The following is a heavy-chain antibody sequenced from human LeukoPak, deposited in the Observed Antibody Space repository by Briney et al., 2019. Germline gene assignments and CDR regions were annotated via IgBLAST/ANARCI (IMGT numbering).Heavy chain of an antibody. CDR2: ISGGSSFT. D-gene: IGHD2-21*02. J-gene: IGHJ4*02. V-gene: IGHV3-21*04. CDR1: GFTFSSFS. CDR3: AKDIGSHIVVVTALDY. Sequence: GGSLRLSCAASGFTFSSFSMNWVRQAPGKGLEWVSYISGGSSFTYYVDSVKGRFTISRDNAKNSLYLQMNSLRAEDTALYYCAKDIGSHIVVVTALDYWGQGTLVTVSS.